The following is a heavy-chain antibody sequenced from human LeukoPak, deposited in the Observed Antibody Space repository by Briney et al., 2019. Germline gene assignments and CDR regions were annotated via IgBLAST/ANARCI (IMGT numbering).Heavy chain of an antibody. Sequence: ASVQVSCKVSGYTLTELSMHWVRQAPGKGLEWMGGFDPGDGETIYAQKFQGRVTMTEDTSTDTAYMELSSLRSEDTAVYYCATRVGEYYDFWSGYWIFDYWGQGTLVTVSS. V-gene: IGHV1-24*01. D-gene: IGHD3-3*01. CDR2: FDPGDGET. J-gene: IGHJ4*02. CDR3: ATRVGEYYDFWSGYWIFDY. CDR1: GYTLTELS.